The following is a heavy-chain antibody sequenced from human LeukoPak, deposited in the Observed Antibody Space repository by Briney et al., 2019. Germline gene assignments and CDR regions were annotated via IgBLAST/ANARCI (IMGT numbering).Heavy chain of an antibody. J-gene: IGHJ4*02. CDR3: ARDGDSSSWYLQYSSGWYEGLNY. V-gene: IGHV1-8*03. CDR1: GYTFTSYD. CDR2: MNPNSGNT. Sequence: ASVKVSCKASGYTFTSYDINWVRQATGQGLEWMGWMNPNSGNTGYAQKFQGRVTITRNTSISTAYMELSSLRSDDTAVYYCARDGDSSSWYLQYSSGWYEGLNYWGQGTLVTVSS. D-gene: IGHD6-19*01.